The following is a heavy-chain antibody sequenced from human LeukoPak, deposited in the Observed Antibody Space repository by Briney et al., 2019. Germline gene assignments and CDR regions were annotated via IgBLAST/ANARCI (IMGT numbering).Heavy chain of an antibody. D-gene: IGHD2-15*01. CDR1: GFTFSSYA. CDR3: AKARSGGSYYYYYGMDV. Sequence: GSLRLSCAASGFTFSSYAMSWVRQAPGKGLEWVSAISGSGGSTYYADSVKGRFTISRDNSKNTLYLQMNSLRAEDTAVYYCAKARSGGSYYYYYGMDVWGQGTTVTVSS. CDR2: ISGSGGST. V-gene: IGHV3-23*01. J-gene: IGHJ6*02.